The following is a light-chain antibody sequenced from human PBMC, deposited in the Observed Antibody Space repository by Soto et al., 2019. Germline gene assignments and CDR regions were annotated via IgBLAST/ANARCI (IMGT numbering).Light chain of an antibody. V-gene: IGKV1-39*01. J-gene: IGKJ4*01. CDR3: QQSYSILT. CDR1: QSISNY. Sequence: DVQMTQSPSSLSASVGDRVTITCRASQSISNYLNWYQQRPGKAPKLLMFAASTLQSGVPSRFSGSGSGTEFTLTISSLQPEDFATYYCQQSYSILTFGGGTKVEIK. CDR2: AAS.